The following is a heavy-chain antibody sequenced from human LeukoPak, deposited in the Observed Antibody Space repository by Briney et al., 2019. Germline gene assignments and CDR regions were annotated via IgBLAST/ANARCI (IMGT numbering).Heavy chain of an antibody. Sequence: GGSLRLSCAASGFSLTHDAIHWVRQAPGKGLEWVAVVSKDTVTKFYRDSVKGRFTVSTDSSKNTVYLQMTGLRSEDTAVYYCAGDRWLGAPDYLDCWGQGTLVTVSS. CDR2: VSKDTVTK. CDR3: AGDRWLGAPDYLDC. V-gene: IGHV3-30*03. CDR1: GFSLTHDA. J-gene: IGHJ4*02. D-gene: IGHD3-16*01.